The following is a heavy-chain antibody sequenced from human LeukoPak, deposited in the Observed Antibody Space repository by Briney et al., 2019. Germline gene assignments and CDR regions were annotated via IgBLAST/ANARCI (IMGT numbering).Heavy chain of an antibody. CDR2: ISAYNGNT. CDR3: ASISYGDYSFDY. D-gene: IGHD4-17*01. Sequence: ASVQVSCKASGYTFTSYGISWVRQAPGQGLEWMGWISAYNGNTNYAQKLQGRVTMTTDTSTSTAYMELRSLRSDDTAVYYCASISYGDYSFDYWGQGTLVTVSS. V-gene: IGHV1-18*01. CDR1: GYTFTSYG. J-gene: IGHJ4*02.